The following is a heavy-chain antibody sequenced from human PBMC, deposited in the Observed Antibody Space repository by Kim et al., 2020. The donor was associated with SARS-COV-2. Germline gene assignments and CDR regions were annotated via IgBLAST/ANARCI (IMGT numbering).Heavy chain of an antibody. D-gene: IGHD3-10*01. V-gene: IGHV3-30*04. Sequence: GGSLRLSCAASGFTFSSYAMHWVRQAPGKGLEWVAVISYDGSNKYYADSVKGRFTISRDNSKNTLYLQMNSLRAEDTAVYYCARDGPGITMVRGVSFGDYWGQGTLVTVSS. J-gene: IGHJ4*02. CDR1: GFTFSSYA. CDR3: ARDGPGITMVRGVSFGDY. CDR2: ISYDGSNK.